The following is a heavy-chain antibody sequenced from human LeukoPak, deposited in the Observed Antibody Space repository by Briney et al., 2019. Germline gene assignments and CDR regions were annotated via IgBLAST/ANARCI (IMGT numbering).Heavy chain of an antibody. Sequence: PGRSLRLSCAASGFTFSSYGMHWVRQAPGKGLEWVAVISYDGSNKYYADSVKGRFTISRDNSKNTLYLQMNSLRAEDTAVYYCAKDLREYYDSSGYTYFDYWGQGTLVTVSS. CDR1: GFTFSSYG. CDR2: ISYDGSNK. J-gene: IGHJ4*02. D-gene: IGHD3-22*01. V-gene: IGHV3-30*18. CDR3: AKDLREYYDSSGYTYFDY.